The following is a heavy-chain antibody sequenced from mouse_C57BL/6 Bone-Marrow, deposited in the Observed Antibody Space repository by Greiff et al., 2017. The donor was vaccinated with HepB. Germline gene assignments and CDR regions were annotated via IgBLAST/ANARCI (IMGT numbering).Heavy chain of an antibody. J-gene: IGHJ2*01. CDR3: ARSGYDYDVEFFDY. CDR1: GYTFTSYW. D-gene: IGHD2-4*01. V-gene: IGHV1-55*01. Sequence: QVQLQQPGAELVKPGASVKMSCKASGYTFTSYWITWVKQRPGQGLEWIGDIYPGSGSTNYNQKFKGKATLTVDTSSSTAYMQLSSLTSEDSSVYYCARSGYDYDVEFFDYWGQGTTLTVSS. CDR2: IYPGSGST.